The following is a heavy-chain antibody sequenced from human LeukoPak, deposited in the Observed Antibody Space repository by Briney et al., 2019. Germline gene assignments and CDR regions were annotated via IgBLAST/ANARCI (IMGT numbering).Heavy chain of an antibody. V-gene: IGHV1-69*13. CDR3: ARGPPIIAAAGLDDY. J-gene: IGHJ4*02. Sequence: SVKVSCKASGGTFSSYAISWVRQAPGQGLEWMGGIIPIFGTANYAQKFQGRVTITADESTSTAYMELRSLRSDDTAVYYCARGPPIIAAAGLDDYWGQGTLVTVSS. D-gene: IGHD6-13*01. CDR1: GGTFSSYA. CDR2: IIPIFGTA.